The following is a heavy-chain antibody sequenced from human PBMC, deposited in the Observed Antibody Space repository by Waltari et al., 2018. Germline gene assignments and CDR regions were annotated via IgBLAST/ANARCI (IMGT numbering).Heavy chain of an antibody. CDR2: VWSDGNEK. V-gene: IGHV3-33*06. CDR3: AKEQEAFDI. Sequence: QLQLVEYGGGVVQPGQSLRLACGASGLPRSSYFMHWVRQAPGKGMEWVAVVWSDGNEKYYGDSVKGRFTISRDNSKNIVYLQMNSLRAEDTAVYFCAKEQEAFDIWGQGTVVTVS. J-gene: IGHJ3*02. CDR1: GLPRSSYF.